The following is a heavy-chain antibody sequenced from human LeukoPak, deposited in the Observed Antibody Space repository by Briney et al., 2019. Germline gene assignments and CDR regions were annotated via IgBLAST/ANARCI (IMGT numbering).Heavy chain of an antibody. V-gene: IGHV5-51*01. J-gene: IGHJ6*02. D-gene: IGHD6-13*01. CDR3: ARSYSSSWYDRLYYYGMDV. CDR2: IYPGDSDT. Sequence: GESLKISCKGSGYSFTSYWIGWVRQVPGKGLEWMGIIYPGDSDTRYSPSFQGQVTISADKSISTAYLQWSSLKASDTAMYYCARSYSSSWYDRLYYYGMDVWGQGTTVTVSS. CDR1: GYSFTSYW.